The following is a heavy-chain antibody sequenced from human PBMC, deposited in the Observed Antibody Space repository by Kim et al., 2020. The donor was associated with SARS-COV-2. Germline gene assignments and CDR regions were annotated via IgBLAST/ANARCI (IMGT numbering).Heavy chain of an antibody. D-gene: IGHD3-22*01. CDR3: ARGFTRYFQKYDSSGLFDY. J-gene: IGHJ4*02. CDR2: ILPMFAPA. CDR1: GVSFSGYS. V-gene: IGHV1-69*13. Sequence: SVKVSCKSSGVSFSGYSFTWVRQTPGQGLEWMGDILPMFAPANYAQKFQGRVTITADDSGNTGYMELSGLRSEDTAVYYCARGFTRYFQKYDSSGLFDYWGQGTLVTVSS.